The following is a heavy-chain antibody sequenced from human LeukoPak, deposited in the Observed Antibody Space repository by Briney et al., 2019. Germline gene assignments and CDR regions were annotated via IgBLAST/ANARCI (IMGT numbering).Heavy chain of an antibody. CDR2: ISPDNGNT. Sequence: GASVKVSCKASGYTFTTYGISWVRQAPGQGLEWMGWISPDNGNTIYAQKVQGRVTMTTDTSTSTAYKELGGLRSDDTALYYCARLMGYSDYPFDYWGQGTLVTVSS. CDR1: GYTFTTYG. CDR3: ARLMGYSDYPFDY. J-gene: IGHJ4*02. D-gene: IGHD4-11*01. V-gene: IGHV1-18*01.